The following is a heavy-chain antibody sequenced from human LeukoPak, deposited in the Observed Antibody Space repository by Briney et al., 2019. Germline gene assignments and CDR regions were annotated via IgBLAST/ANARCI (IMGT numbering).Heavy chain of an antibody. V-gene: IGHV3-21*04. Sequence: GGSLRLSCAASGFTFSSYGMHWVRQAPGKGLEWVSFISSSTIYIYYADSVKGRFTISRDNAKNSLFLQMNSLRAKDTAVYYCAKEDAFDIWGQGTMVTVSS. CDR2: ISSSTIYI. J-gene: IGHJ3*02. CDR3: AKEDAFDI. CDR1: GFTFSSYG.